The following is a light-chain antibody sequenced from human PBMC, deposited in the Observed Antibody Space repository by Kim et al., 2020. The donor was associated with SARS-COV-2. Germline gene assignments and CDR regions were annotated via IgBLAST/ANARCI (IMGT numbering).Light chain of an antibody. V-gene: IGLV1-47*01. Sequence: QSVLSQPPSASGAPGQTVTISCSGGTSNIGNNYVYWYQQVPDKAPRLLIYRGGLRPSGIPDRFFGSKSGSSASLAINGLRSEDEGIYYCASWDDGLSAYVFGSGTKVTVL. J-gene: IGLJ1*01. CDR1: TSNIGNNY. CDR2: RGG. CDR3: ASWDDGLSAYV.